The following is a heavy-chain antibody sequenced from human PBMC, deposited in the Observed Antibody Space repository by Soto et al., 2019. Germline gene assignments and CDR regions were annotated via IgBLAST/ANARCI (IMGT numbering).Heavy chain of an antibody. CDR2: ISGSGGST. J-gene: IGHJ4*02. D-gene: IGHD6-13*01. V-gene: IGHV3-23*01. CDR3: AKSPIRIMSIVAAGYYFDY. CDR1: GFTFSSYA. Sequence: GGSLRLSCAASGFTFSSYAMSWVRQAPGKGLEWVSAISGSGGSTYYADSVKGRFTISRDNSKNTLYLQMNSLRAEDTAVYYCAKSPIRIMSIVAAGYYFDYWGQGTLVTVSS.